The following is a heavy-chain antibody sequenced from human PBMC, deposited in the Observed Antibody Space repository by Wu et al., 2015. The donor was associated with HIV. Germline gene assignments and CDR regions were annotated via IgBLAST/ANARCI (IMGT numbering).Heavy chain of an antibody. CDR1: GGSFTHYA. Sequence: QVRLVQSGAEVKKPGSSVRVSCKASGGSFTHYAVSWVRQAPGQGLEWMAGTIPVFGTATYAEKFRDRVAISADESTNTAYMELSSLRSDDTAVYYCARCPSGWNAPYHFDYWGQGTLVTVSS. J-gene: IGHJ4*02. V-gene: IGHV1-69*12. CDR2: TIPVFGTA. CDR3: ARCPSGWNAPYHFDY. D-gene: IGHD1-1*01.